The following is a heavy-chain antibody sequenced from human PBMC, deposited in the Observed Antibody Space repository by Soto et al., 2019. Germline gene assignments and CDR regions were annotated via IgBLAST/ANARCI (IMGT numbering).Heavy chain of an antibody. CDR2: ISGSNGDT. J-gene: IGHJ4*02. CDR1: GFTFSSYV. D-gene: IGHD5-12*01. V-gene: IGHV3-23*01. Sequence: AGGSLRLSCAASGFTFSSYVMSWVRQAPGEGLEWVSTISGSNGDTYYADSVKGRFTISRDISKNTLYLQMNSLRAEDTAIYYYAKERSSGYYFFDYWGQGTLVTVSS. CDR3: AKERSSGYYFFDY.